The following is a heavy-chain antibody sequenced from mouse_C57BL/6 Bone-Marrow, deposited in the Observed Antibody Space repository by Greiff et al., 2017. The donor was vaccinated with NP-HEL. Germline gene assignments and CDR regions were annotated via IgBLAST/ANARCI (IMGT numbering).Heavy chain of an antibody. J-gene: IGHJ3*01. V-gene: IGHV1-55*01. CDR2: IYPGSGST. D-gene: IGHD1-1*01. CDR3: ARGRTVGGGFAY. CDR1: GYTFTSYW. Sequence: VQLQQPGAELVKPGASVKMSCKASGYTFTSYWITWVKQRPGQGLEWIGDIYPGSGSTNYNEKFKSKATLTVDTSSSTAYMQLSSLTSEDSAVYYCARGRTVGGGFAYWGQGTLVTVSA.